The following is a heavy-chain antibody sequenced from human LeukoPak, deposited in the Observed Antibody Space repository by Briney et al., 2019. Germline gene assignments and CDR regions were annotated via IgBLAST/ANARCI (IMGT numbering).Heavy chain of an antibody. CDR2: ISDIGST. CDR1: GGSLTRYY. Sequence: PSETLSLTCTVSGGSLTRYYWSWLRQPPGEGLEWIGYISDIGSTNSNPSLKSRVTMSLDTSKNQFSLKVSSVTAADTAVYYCARDVFRGSDSWGQGTLVTVSS. D-gene: IGHD2-21*01. J-gene: IGHJ4*02. V-gene: IGHV4-59*01. CDR3: ARDVFRGSDS.